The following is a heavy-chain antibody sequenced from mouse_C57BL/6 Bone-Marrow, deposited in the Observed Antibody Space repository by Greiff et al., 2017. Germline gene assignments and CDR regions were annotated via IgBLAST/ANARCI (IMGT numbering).Heavy chain of an antibody. J-gene: IGHJ1*03. D-gene: IGHD1-1*01. CDR3: ARAKSCLITTVVDWYFDV. V-gene: IGHV1-82*01. CDR1: GYAFSSSW. Sequence: VQLQQSGPELVKPGASVKISCKASGYAFSSSWMNWVKQRPGQGLEWIGRIYPGDGDTNYNGKFKGKATLTADKSSSAAYMQLSSLTSEDSAVYFCARAKSCLITTVVDWYFDVWGTGTTVTVSS. CDR2: IYPGDGDT.